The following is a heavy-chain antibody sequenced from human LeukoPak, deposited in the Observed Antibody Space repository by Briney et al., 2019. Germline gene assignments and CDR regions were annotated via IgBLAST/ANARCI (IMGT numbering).Heavy chain of an antibody. Sequence: GGSLRLSCAASGFTFSSYAMSWVRQAPGKGLEWVSTISGSGSSTYYADSVKGRFTISRDNSKNTLYLQMNSLRAEDTAVYYCARGSKAAPGTFDYWGQGTLVTVSS. CDR1: GFTFSSYA. CDR2: ISGSGSST. D-gene: IGHD6-13*01. V-gene: IGHV3-23*01. CDR3: ARGSKAAPGTFDY. J-gene: IGHJ4*02.